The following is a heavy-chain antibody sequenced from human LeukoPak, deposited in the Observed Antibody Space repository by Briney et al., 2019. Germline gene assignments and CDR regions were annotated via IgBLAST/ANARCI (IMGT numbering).Heavy chain of an antibody. CDR3: ARASGAYYDTSGFDC. D-gene: IGHD3-22*01. Sequence: PGGSLRLSCAASGFTFDDYAMDWVRQAPGKGLEWVSGISWSSGDIGYADSVKGRFTISRDNAKNSLYLQMYSLRAEDTAFYYCARASGAYYDTSGFDCWGQGTLVTVSS. CDR1: GFTFDDYA. V-gene: IGHV3-9*01. CDR2: ISWSSGDI. J-gene: IGHJ4*02.